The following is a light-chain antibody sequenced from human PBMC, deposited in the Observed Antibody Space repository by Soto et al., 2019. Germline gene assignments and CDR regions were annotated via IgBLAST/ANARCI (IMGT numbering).Light chain of an antibody. Sequence: EIVLTQSPGTLSLSPGERATLSCRASQSVSSSYLAWYQQKPGQAPRLLIYGASSRATGIPDRFSGSGSGTGFTLTISRLEPEEFAVYYCQQYGSSRLTFGGGTKVEIK. J-gene: IGKJ4*01. CDR1: QSVSSSY. CDR3: QQYGSSRLT. V-gene: IGKV3-20*01. CDR2: GAS.